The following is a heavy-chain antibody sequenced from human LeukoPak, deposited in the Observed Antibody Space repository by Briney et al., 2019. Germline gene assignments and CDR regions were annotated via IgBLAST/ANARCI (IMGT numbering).Heavy chain of an antibody. CDR3: ARDRASYGDYVFDY. D-gene: IGHD4-17*01. J-gene: IGHJ4*02. CDR2: ISYDGSNK. Sequence: GGSLRLSCAASGITLSSYDMHWVRQAPGKALEWVAVISYDGSNKDYADSVKGRFTISRDNSKNTLDLQMNSLRAEDTAVYYCARDRASYGDYVFDYWGQGTLVTVSS. CDR1: GITLSSYD. V-gene: IGHV3-30-3*01.